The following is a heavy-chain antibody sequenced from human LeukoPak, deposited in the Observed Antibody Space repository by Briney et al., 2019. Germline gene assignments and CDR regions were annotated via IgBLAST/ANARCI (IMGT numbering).Heavy chain of an antibody. J-gene: IGHJ4*02. CDR3: TREADYYGSGYFDY. CDR2: IKSKTDGGTT. D-gene: IGHD3-10*01. V-gene: IGHV3-15*01. CDR1: GFTFSNAW. Sequence: GGSLRLSCAASGFTFSNAWMSWVRQAPGKGLEWVGRIKSKTDGGTTDYAAPVKGRFTISRDDSKSTLYLQMNSLKTEDTAVYYCTREADYYGSGYFDYWGQGTLVTVSS.